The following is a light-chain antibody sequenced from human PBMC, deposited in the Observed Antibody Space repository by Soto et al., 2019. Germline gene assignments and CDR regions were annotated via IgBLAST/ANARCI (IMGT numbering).Light chain of an antibody. V-gene: IGKV3-20*01. CDR3: QQLSSYPLT. CDR1: QTVRNNY. CDR2: DAA. Sequence: LTRSPGTLSLSPGESATLSCRARQTVRNNYIAWYQQKPGQAPRLPIYDAASRATGIPDRFSGGGSGTDFTLTINRLEPEDFAVYYCQQLSSYPLTFSGGTKVDIK. J-gene: IGKJ4*01.